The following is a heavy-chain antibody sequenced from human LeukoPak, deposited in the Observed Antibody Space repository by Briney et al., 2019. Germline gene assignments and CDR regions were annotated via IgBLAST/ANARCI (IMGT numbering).Heavy chain of an antibody. CDR1: GFTFDSYA. Sequence: GGSLRLSCAASGFTFDSYAMTWVRQAPGKGLEWVSSIRGGGGITDYADSVKGRFTISRDNSKNTLYLQVNSLRAEDTAVYYCAKGNGYSYGRYYFDYWGQGTLVTVSS. J-gene: IGHJ4*02. CDR2: IRGGGGIT. CDR3: AKGNGYSYGRYYFDY. V-gene: IGHV3-23*01. D-gene: IGHD5-18*01.